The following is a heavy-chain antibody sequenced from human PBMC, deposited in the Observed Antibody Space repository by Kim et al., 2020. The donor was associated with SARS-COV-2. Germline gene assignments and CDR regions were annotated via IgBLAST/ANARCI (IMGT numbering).Heavy chain of an antibody. Sequence: GGSLRLSCTTSGFSFSEAWMTWVRQAPGKGLEWVGRIKSNVDGGAADYAAPVKDRFTISRDDSRSILYLQLSSLKIEDTAIYFCTRIGYSNTWHVADWGLGTLVTVSS. CDR1: GFSFSEAW. J-gene: IGHJ4*02. V-gene: IGHV3-15*01. D-gene: IGHD6-13*01. CDR2: IKSNVDGGAA. CDR3: TRIGYSNTWHVAD.